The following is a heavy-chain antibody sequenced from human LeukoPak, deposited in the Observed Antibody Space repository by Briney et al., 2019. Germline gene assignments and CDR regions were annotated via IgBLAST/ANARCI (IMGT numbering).Heavy chain of an antibody. V-gene: IGHV3-30-3*01. J-gene: IGHJ4*02. CDR1: GFTFSSYA. CDR3: ASYPAPGVLYYFDY. CDR2: ISYDGSNK. Sequence: GGSLRLSCAASGFTFSSYAMHWVRQAPGKGLEWVAVISYDGSNKYYADSVKGRFTISRDNSKNTLYLQMSSLRAEDTAVYYCASYPAPGVLYYFDYWGQGTLVTVSS. D-gene: IGHD3-10*01.